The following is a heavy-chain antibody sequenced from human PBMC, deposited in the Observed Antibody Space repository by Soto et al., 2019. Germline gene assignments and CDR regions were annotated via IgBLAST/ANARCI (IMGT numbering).Heavy chain of an antibody. J-gene: IGHJ4*02. V-gene: IGHV3-9*01. CDR3: ANLPLYGSGFDC. CDR1: GFTFDDYA. Sequence: EVQLVESGGGLVQPGGSLRLSCAASGFTFDDYAIHWVRQAPGKGLEWVSGISWTGAATGYMNSVKGRFSISRDNTKNTLYLQMNSLRSEDTAVYYCANLPLYGSGFDCWGQGTLVTVSS. D-gene: IGHD3-10*01. CDR2: ISWTGAAT.